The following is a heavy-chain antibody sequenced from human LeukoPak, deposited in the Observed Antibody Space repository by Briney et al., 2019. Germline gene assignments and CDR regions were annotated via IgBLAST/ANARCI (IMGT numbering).Heavy chain of an antibody. CDR1: GGSISSYF. V-gene: IGHV4-59*01. CDR2: IYYAGST. J-gene: IGHJ6*03. CDR3: AREKTIFGLVLAHMNV. D-gene: IGHD3/OR15-3a*01. Sequence: SETLSLTCTVSGGSISSYFWSWIRQLPGKGLEWIGYIYYAGSTNYNLSLTSRVSMSIDTSKNQFYLNLSSVTAADTAVYYCAREKTIFGLVLAHMNVWGKGTTVTVSS.